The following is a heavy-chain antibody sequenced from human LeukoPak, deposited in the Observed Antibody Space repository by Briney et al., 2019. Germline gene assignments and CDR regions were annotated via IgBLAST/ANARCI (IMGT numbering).Heavy chain of an antibody. V-gene: IGHV3-7*01. CDR3: ASGYYYDSSGPPDYFDY. D-gene: IGHD3-22*01. Sequence: GGSLRLSCAASGFTFGSYWMSWVRQAPGKGPEWVANIKQDGSEKYYADSVKGRFTISRDNAKNSVYLQMNSLRAEDTAVYYCASGYYYDSSGPPDYFDYWGQGTLVTVSS. J-gene: IGHJ4*02. CDR1: GFTFGSYW. CDR2: IKQDGSEK.